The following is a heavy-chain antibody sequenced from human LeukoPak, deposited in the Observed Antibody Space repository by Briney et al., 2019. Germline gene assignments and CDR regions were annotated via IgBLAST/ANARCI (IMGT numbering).Heavy chain of an antibody. CDR2: IFSGGTT. J-gene: IGHJ3*02. Sequence: PGGSLRLSCAASGFTVRSNYMSWVRQAPGKGLEWVSVIFSGGTTKYADSVRGRFTISRDNSKNTLFLQMNSLRAEDTAVYYCARYFDSTGFYPGAFDIWGQGTMVTVSS. CDR1: GFTVRSNY. CDR3: ARYFDSTGFYPGAFDI. V-gene: IGHV3-53*01. D-gene: IGHD3-22*01.